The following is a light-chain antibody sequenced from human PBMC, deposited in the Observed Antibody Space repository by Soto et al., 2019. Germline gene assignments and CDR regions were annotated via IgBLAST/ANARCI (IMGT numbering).Light chain of an antibody. CDR1: SSDVGSYSL. V-gene: IGLV2-23*01. CDR3: YTYAGGSTYL. J-gene: IGLJ1*01. CDR2: EDS. Sequence: QSALTQPASVSGSPGQSITISCTGTSSDVGSYSLLSWYQQHPGKAPKLIIYEDSKGPSGVSNRFSGSKSGNTASLRIYGVQAEDEADYYCYTYAGGSTYLFGTGTKVTVL.